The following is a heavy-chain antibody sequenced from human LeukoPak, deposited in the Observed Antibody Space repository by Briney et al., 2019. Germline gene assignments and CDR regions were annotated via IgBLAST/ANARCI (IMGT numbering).Heavy chain of an antibody. CDR2: MYLSGTT. CDR3: AGLVGRYSSGLYYYYFDY. V-gene: IGHV4-4*02. J-gene: IGHJ4*02. D-gene: IGHD3-22*01. CDR1: GDSINSLDL. Sequence: SETLSLTCTVSGDSINSLDLWSWVRQPPGKGLEWIGEMYLSGTTHSNPSVKSRVTISIDKSKNQFFSNLSSVTAADTAVYYCAGLVGRYSSGLYYYYFDYWGQGTLVTVSS.